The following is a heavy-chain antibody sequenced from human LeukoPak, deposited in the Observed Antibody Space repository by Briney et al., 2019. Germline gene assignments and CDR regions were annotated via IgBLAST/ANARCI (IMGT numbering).Heavy chain of an antibody. CDR1: GGSISTNDYY. J-gene: IGHJ3*02. Sequence: SETLSLTCAVSGGSISTNDYYWVWIRQPPGKGLEWIGSIYYGGTTAYNPSLQSRVTISVDTSKNQFSLKLTSVTAADTAVYYCARRNDFGIWGQGTMVTVSS. CDR3: ARRNDFGI. V-gene: IGHV4-39*01. CDR2: IYYGGTT.